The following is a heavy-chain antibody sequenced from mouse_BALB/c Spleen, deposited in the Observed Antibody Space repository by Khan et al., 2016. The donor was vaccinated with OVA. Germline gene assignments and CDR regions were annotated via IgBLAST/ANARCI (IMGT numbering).Heavy chain of an antibody. CDR3: AKNYRYDVYFDY. CDR1: GYTFTSYV. Sequence: EVELVESGPELVKPGASVKMSCKASGYTFTSYVLHWLRQKPGQGLEWIGYIYPFNDDTKYNEKFKGEATLTSDKSSTTAYMELSSLTSEDSAVYYCAKNYRYDVYFDYWGQGTTLTVSS. V-gene: IGHV1S136*01. J-gene: IGHJ2*01. CDR2: IYPFNDDT. D-gene: IGHD2-14*01.